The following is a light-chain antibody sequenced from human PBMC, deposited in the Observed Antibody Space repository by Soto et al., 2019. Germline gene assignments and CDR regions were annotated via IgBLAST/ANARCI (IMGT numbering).Light chain of an antibody. CDR2: DVS. V-gene: IGKV1-5*01. CDR1: QSISSW. Sequence: DIQMTQSPSTLSASVVDRVTISCRASQSISSWLAWYQQKPGKAPKLLIYDVSSLESGVPSRFSGSGSGTEFTLNISSLQPDDFATYYCQQYNTFWTVGQGTKVDI. CDR3: QQYNTFWT. J-gene: IGKJ1*01.